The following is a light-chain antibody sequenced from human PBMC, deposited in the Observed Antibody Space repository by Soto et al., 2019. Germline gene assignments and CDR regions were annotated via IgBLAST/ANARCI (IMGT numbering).Light chain of an antibody. CDR2: DVS. J-gene: IGLJ2*01. Sequence: QSALTQPASVSGSPVQSITISCTGTSSDVGGYNYVSWYQQHPGKAPKLMIYDVSNRPSGVSNRFSGSKSGNTASLTISGLQAEDEADYYCSSYTSSSTPVVFGGGTKLTVL. CDR3: SSYTSSSTPVV. CDR1: SSDVGGYNY. V-gene: IGLV2-14*01.